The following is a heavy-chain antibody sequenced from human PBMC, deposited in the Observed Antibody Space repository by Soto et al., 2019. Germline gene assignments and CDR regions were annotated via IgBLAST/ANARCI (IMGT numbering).Heavy chain of an antibody. CDR2: ISAYNGNT. Sequence: GASVKLSCKDSGYTYTSCGISWVRQVPGQGLEWMGWISAYNGNTNYAQKLQGRVTMTTDTSTSTAYMELRSLRSDDTVVYYCARDGSDYGGNWFDPWGQGTLVTVSS. CDR1: GYTYTSCG. V-gene: IGHV1-18*01. J-gene: IGHJ5*02. D-gene: IGHD4-17*01. CDR3: ARDGSDYGGNWFDP.